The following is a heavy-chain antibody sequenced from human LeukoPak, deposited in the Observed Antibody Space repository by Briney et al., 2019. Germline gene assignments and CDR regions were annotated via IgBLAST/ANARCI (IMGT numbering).Heavy chain of an antibody. Sequence: GGSLRLSCAASGFTFSSYGMHWVRQAPGKGLEWVAFIRYDGSNKYYTDSVKGRFTISRDNSKNTLYLQMNSLRAEDTAVYYCAKVGKTGTTGDYYYVDVWGKGTTVTVSS. CDR3: AKVGKTGTTGDYYYVDV. D-gene: IGHD1-1*01. CDR2: IRYDGSNK. J-gene: IGHJ6*03. CDR1: GFTFSSYG. V-gene: IGHV3-30*02.